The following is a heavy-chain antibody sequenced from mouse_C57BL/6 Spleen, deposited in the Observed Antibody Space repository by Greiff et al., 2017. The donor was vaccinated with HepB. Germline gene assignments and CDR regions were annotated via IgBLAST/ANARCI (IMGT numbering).Heavy chain of an antibody. J-gene: IGHJ3*01. CDR3: AREDYGRGFAY. D-gene: IGHD2-1*01. CDR1: GFTFSDYY. V-gene: IGHV5-12*01. Sequence: EVQLVESGGGLVQPGGSLKLSCAASGFTFSDYYMYWVRQTPEKRLEWVAYISNGGGSTYYPDTVKGRFTISRDHAKNTLYLQMSRLKSEDTAMYYCAREDYGRGFAYWGQGTLVTVSA. CDR2: ISNGGGST.